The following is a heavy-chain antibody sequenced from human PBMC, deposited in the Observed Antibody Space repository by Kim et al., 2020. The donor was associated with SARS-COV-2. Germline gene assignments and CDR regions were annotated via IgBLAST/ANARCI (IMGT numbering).Heavy chain of an antibody. CDR2: ISGSGGDT. CDR3: AKASYYDVDAVEKFGS. V-gene: IGHV3-23*01. Sequence: GGSLRLSCAASGFTFSRFAMSWVRQAPGKGLQWLSAISGSGGDTNYADSVKGRFTISRDNSKNTLYMQLNSLRAEDTAVYYCAKASYYDVDAVEKFGSWGQGILVTVSS. J-gene: IGHJ4*02. CDR1: GFTFSRFA. D-gene: IGHD1-26*01.